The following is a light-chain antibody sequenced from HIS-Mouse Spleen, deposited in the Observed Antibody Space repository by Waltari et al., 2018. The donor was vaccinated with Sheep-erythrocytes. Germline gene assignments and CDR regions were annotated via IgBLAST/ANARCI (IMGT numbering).Light chain of an antibody. CDR3: SSYAGSNNWV. CDR2: EVS. Sequence: QSALTQPPSASGSPGQSVTISCTGTSSDVGGYNYVAWYQQHPGKAPKLMIYEVSKRPSRVPDRVSGSKSGNTASLTVSGLQAEDEADYYCSSYAGSNNWVFGGGTKLTVL. CDR1: SSDVGGYNY. V-gene: IGLV2-8*01. J-gene: IGLJ3*02.